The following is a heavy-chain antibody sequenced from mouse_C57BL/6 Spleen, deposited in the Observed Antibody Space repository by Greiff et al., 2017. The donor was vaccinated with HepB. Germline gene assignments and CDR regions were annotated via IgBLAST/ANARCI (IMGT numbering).Heavy chain of an antibody. CDR3: TPYSYPGGFAY. Sequence: VQLQQSGAELVRPGASVKLSCTASGFNIKDDYMHWVKRRPEQGLEWIGWIDPENGDTEYASKFQGKATITADTSSNTAYLQLSSLTSEDTAVYYCTPYSYPGGFAYWGQGTLVTVSA. J-gene: IGHJ3*01. CDR2: IDPENGDT. D-gene: IGHD2-12*01. V-gene: IGHV14-4*01. CDR1: GFNIKDDY.